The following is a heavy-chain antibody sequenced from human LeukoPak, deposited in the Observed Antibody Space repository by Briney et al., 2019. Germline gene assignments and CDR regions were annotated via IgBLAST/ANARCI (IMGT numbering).Heavy chain of an antibody. CDR3: ARPYYYDSRIDP. CDR1: GVSITSGDYY. D-gene: IGHD3-22*01. CDR2: MYYSGRT. J-gene: IGHJ5*02. V-gene: IGHV4-30-4*01. Sequence: SETLSLTCTVSGVSITSGDYYWSWIRQPPGKGLEWIAYMYYSGRTYYNLSLKSRVTMSADTSKNQFSLKLSSVTAADTAVYYCARPYYYDSRIDPWGQGTLVTVSS.